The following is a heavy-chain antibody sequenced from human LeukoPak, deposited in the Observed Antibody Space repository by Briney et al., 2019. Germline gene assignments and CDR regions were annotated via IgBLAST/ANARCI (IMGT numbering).Heavy chain of an antibody. CDR3: ASRPPSETYFAVFDY. D-gene: IGHD1-26*01. Sequence: PGGSLRLSCVASGLTFSSHAMTWVRQTPGKGLEWVSGITGSGGSTYHAESVKGRFTISRDNSKNTLYLQMNSLRAEDTAVYYCASRPPSETYFAVFDYWGQGTLVTVSS. CDR1: GLTFSSHA. CDR2: ITGSGGST. V-gene: IGHV3-23*01. J-gene: IGHJ4*02.